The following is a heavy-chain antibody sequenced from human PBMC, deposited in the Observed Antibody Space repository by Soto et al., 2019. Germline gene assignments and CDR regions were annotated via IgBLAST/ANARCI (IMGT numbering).Heavy chain of an antibody. J-gene: IGHJ6*02. CDR2: IIPMFHTP. D-gene: IGHD2-2*01. CDR3: ARPAGKGNYYHALDG. V-gene: IGHV1-69*01. CDR1: GGSFRSYA. Sequence: QVQLVQSGAEVKKPGSSVKVSCKASGGSFRSYATSWVRQAPGQGLEWMGGIIPMFHTPSYAQKFQGRVTITADESTSTAYMEMSSLRSEDTAIYYCARPAGKGNYYHALDGWGQGTKVTVSS.